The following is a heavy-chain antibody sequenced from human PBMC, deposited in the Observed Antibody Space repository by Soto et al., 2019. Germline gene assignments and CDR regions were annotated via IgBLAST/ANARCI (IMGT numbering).Heavy chain of an antibody. J-gene: IGHJ6*03. V-gene: IGHV3-73*01. CDR3: TSSGWYSDYYYYMDV. Sequence: EVQLVESGGGLVQPGGSLKLSCAASGFTFSGSAMHWVRQASGKGLEWVGRIRSKANSYATAYAASVKGRFTISRDDSKNTAYLQMNSLKTEDTAVYYCTSSGWYSDYYYYMDVWGKGTTVTVSS. CDR2: IRSKANSYAT. D-gene: IGHD6-19*01. CDR1: GFTFSGSA.